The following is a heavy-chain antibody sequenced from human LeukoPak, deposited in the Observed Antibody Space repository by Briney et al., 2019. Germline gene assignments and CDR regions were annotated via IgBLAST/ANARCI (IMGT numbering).Heavy chain of an antibody. V-gene: IGHV3-30*18. Sequence: PGGSLRLSCAASGSTFSSYGMHWVRQAPGKGLEWVAVISYDGSNKYYADSVKGRFTISRDNSKNTLYLQMNSLRAEDTAVYYCAKERQAGIAAAGNPRGYFDYWGQGTLVTVSS. D-gene: IGHD6-13*01. J-gene: IGHJ4*02. CDR1: GSTFSSYG. CDR2: ISYDGSNK. CDR3: AKERQAGIAAAGNPRGYFDY.